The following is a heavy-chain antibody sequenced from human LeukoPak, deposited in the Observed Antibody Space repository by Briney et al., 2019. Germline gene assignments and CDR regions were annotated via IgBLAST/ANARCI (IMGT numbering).Heavy chain of an antibody. J-gene: IGHJ4*02. V-gene: IGHV1-2*02. Sequence: ASVKVSCKASGYTFTGCYMHWVRQAPGQGLEWMGWINPNSGGTNYAQKFQGRVTMTRDTSISTAYMELSRLRSDDTAVYYCARDLGRLYYCDSSGYSFYYWGQGTLDTVSS. CDR2: INPNSGGT. D-gene: IGHD3-22*01. CDR1: GYTFTGCY. CDR3: ARDLGRLYYCDSSGYSFYY.